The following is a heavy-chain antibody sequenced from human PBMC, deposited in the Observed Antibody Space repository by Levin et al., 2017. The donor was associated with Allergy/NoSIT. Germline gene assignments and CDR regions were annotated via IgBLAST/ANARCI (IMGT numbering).Heavy chain of an antibody. D-gene: IGHD5-18*01. CDR2: IYYSGST. Sequence: SETLSLTCTVSGGSISSSSYYWGWIRQPPGKGLEWIGSIYYSGSTYYNPSLKSRVTISVDTSKNQFSLKLSSVTAADTAVYYCAKHGGYSYGYGVHYFDYWGQGTLVTVSS. CDR1: GGSISSSSYY. J-gene: IGHJ4*02. CDR3: AKHGGYSYGYGVHYFDY. V-gene: IGHV4-39*01.